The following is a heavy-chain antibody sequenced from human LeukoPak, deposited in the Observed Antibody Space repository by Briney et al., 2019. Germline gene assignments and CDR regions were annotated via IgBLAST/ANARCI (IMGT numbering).Heavy chain of an antibody. J-gene: IGHJ2*01. CDR2: INHSGST. D-gene: IGHD2/OR15-2a*01. CDR1: GGSFSGYY. Sequence: SETLSLTCAVYGGSFSGYYWSWIRQPPGKGLEWIGEINHSGSTNYNPSLKSRVTISVDTSKNQFSQKLSSVTAADTAVYYCAISFPRQGYFDLWGRGTLVTVSS. CDR3: AISFPRQGYFDL. V-gene: IGHV4-34*01.